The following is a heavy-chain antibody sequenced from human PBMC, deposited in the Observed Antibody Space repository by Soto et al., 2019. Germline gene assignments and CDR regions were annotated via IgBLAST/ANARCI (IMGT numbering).Heavy chain of an antibody. D-gene: IGHD3-22*01. CDR2: INHSGST. J-gene: IGHJ6*02. CDR3: ARLEGDSSGYYFNYYYGMDV. CDR1: GGSFSGYY. Sequence: PSETLSLTCAVYGGSFSGYYWSWIRQPPGKGLEWIGEINHSGSTNYNPSLKSRVTISVDTSKNQFSLKLSSVTAADTAVYYCARLEGDSSGYYFNYYYGMDVWGQGTTVTVYS. V-gene: IGHV4-34*01.